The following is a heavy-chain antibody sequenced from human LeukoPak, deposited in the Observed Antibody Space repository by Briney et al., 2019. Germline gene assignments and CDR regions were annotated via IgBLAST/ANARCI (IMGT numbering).Heavy chain of an antibody. D-gene: IGHD3-22*01. CDR2: INPRGGDT. CDR3: ARDKGGYGYYFNS. CDR1: GYTFTNNY. V-gene: IGHV1-46*01. J-gene: IGHJ4*02. Sequence: GASVKISCNASGYTFTNNYIHWVRQAPGQGLEWMGMINPRGGDTRFAQKFHDRLTMSRDTSTSTVYMELYTLRSEDTAIYYCARDKGGYGYYFNSWGQGTLVTVSS.